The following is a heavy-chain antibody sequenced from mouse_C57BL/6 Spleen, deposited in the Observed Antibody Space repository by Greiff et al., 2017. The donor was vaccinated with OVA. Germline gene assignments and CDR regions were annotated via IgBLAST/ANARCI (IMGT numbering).Heavy chain of an antibody. J-gene: IGHJ4*01. V-gene: IGHV1-82*01. CDR1: GYAFSSSW. D-gene: IGHD1-1*01. CDR3: ASITTVVPYAMDY. Sequence: QVQLKQSGPELVKPGASVKISCKASGYAFSSSWMNWVKQRPGKGLEWIGRIYPGDGDTNYNGKFKGKATLTADKSSSTAYMQLSSLTSEDSAVYFCASITTVVPYAMDYWGQGTSVTVSS. CDR2: IYPGDGDT.